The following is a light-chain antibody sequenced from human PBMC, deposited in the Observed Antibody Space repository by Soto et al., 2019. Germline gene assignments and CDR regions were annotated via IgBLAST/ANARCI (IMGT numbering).Light chain of an antibody. Sequence: EIVLTQSPATLSLSPGERATLSCRASQSVSSYLAWYQQKPGQAPRLLIYDASNRATGIPARFSGSGSGTEFTLTISSLEPGDFAVYYCQHRSNWPRTFGQGTKVEIK. CDR3: QHRSNWPRT. CDR1: QSVSSY. J-gene: IGKJ1*01. V-gene: IGKV3-11*01. CDR2: DAS.